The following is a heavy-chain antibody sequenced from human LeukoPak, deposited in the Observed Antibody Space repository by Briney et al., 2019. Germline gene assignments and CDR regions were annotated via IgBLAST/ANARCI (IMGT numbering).Heavy chain of an antibody. V-gene: IGHV1-8*01. J-gene: IGHJ5*01. D-gene: IGHD3-10*01. CDR3: AKQGNYFGSGSYYGSWFDF. Sequence: ASVKVSCKASGYTFTNYDINWVRQAAGQGLEWMGWMNPNSGNTGYAQKFQGRVTMTRDTSISTAYMELGSLRSEDTAVYYCAKQGNYFGSGSYYGSWFDFWGQGTLVTVSS. CDR1: GYTFTNYD. CDR2: MNPNSGNT.